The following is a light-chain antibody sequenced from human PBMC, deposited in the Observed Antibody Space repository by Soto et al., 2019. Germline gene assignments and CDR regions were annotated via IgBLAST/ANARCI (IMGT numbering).Light chain of an antibody. CDR3: QHYVERSPTT. CDR2: GAS. Sequence: EIVMTQSPGTLSLSPGERATLSCRASQSVRSRLAWYQQKPGQAPRLLISGASSRATGIPDRFSGSGSGTDFTLTINRLEPEDFALYYCQHYVERSPTTFGQGTRLEIK. V-gene: IGKV3-20*01. CDR1: QSVRSR. J-gene: IGKJ5*01.